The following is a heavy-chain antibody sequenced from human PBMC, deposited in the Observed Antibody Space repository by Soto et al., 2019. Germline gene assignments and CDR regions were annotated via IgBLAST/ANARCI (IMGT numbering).Heavy chain of an antibody. CDR2: INPNSGGT. V-gene: IGHV1-2*04. CDR1: GYTFTGYY. Sequence: ASVKVSCKASGYTFTGYYMHWLRQAPGQGLEWMGWINPNSGGTNYAQKFQGWVTMTRDTSISTAYMELSRLRSDDTAVYYCARDRPYYDFWSGFGFGMDVWGQGTTVPSP. D-gene: IGHD3-3*01. CDR3: ARDRPYYDFWSGFGFGMDV. J-gene: IGHJ6*02.